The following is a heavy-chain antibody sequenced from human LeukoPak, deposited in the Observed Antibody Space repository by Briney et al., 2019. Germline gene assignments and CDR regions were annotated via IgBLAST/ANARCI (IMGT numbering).Heavy chain of an antibody. Sequence: GGSLRLSCAASGFTFSSYSMIWVRQAPGKGLEWVSSISSSSSYIYYADSVKGRFTISRDNAKNSLYLQMNSLRAEDTAVYYCARDSSVVVTYGMDVWGQGTTVTVSS. CDR2: ISSSSSYI. V-gene: IGHV3-21*01. CDR1: GFTFSSYS. J-gene: IGHJ6*02. D-gene: IGHD2-21*02. CDR3: ARDSSVVVTYGMDV.